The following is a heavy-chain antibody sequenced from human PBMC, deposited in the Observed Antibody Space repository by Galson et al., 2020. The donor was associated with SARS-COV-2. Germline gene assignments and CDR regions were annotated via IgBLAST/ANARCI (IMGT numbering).Heavy chain of an antibody. Sequence: GESLKISCSTSGFIFPNAWMSWVRQAPGKGLEWVGRIKTKTDGGTADYTAPVKGRFTVSRDDSKKTLYLQMNSLQTEDTAVYYCATDTDSSGQYGLDYWGQGTLVTVSS. J-gene: IGHJ4*02. V-gene: IGHV3-15*01. CDR3: ATDTDSSGQYGLDY. CDR2: IKTKTDGGTA. CDR1: GFIFPNAW. D-gene: IGHD3-22*01.